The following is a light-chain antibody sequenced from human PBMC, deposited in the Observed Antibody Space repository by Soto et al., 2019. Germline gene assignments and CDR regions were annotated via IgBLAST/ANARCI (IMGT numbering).Light chain of an antibody. J-gene: IGKJ1*01. CDR3: QQYDNWPPQYA. CDR2: GAS. Sequence: EIVMTPSPAYLSVSPGDGAPLSCRASQSVASNVAWYKQKPGQGPRLLIHGASTRAVGVPARFSGSGSGTAFSLTINCLQPEDSAVCYCQQYDNWPPQYAFGQGKKVFIK. V-gene: IGKV3-15*01. CDR1: QSVASN.